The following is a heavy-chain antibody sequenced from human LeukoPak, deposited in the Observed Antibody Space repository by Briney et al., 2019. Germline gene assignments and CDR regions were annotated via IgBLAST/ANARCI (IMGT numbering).Heavy chain of an antibody. CDR2: ILDDGSNE. CDR3: ATDVSGRLNDGY. CDR1: GFTFSNYG. J-gene: IGHJ4*02. D-gene: IGHD1-26*01. Sequence: PGGSLRLSCAASGFTFSNYGMHWVRQAPGKGLEWVAVILDDGSNEYYADSVKGRFTISRDNSKNTLSLQMNSLRAEDTALYYCATDVSGRLNDGYWGQGTLVTVSS. V-gene: IGHV3-30*03.